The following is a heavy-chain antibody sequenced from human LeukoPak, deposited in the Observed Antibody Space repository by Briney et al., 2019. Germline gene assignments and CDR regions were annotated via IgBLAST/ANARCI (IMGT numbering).Heavy chain of an antibody. D-gene: IGHD3-10*01. CDR3: ARARYYYGSGRYDAFDI. CDR2: INHSGST. J-gene: IGHJ3*02. Sequence: SETLSLTCAVYGGSFSGYYWSWIRQPPGKGLEWIGEINHSGSTNYNPSLKSRVTISVDTSKNQFSLKLSSVTAADTAVYYCARARYYYGSGRYDAFDIWGQGTMVTVPS. V-gene: IGHV4-34*01. CDR1: GGSFSGYY.